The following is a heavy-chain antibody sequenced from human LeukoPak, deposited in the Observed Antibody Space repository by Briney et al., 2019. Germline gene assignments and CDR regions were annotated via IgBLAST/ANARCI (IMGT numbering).Heavy chain of an antibody. D-gene: IGHD1-26*01. Sequence: GASVKVSCKASGYTLSDHYMNWVRQAPGQGLEWMGWINPNSGGTNYAQKFQGRVTMTRDASISSVYMELSSLRSDGTAVYYCARSRRLGAFRDAFDIWGQGTMVTVSS. CDR3: ARSRRLGAFRDAFDI. CDR1: GYTLSDHY. V-gene: IGHV1-2*02. J-gene: IGHJ3*02. CDR2: INPNSGGT.